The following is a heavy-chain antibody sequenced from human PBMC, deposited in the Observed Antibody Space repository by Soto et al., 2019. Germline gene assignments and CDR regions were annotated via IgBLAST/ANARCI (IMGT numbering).Heavy chain of an antibody. CDR2: ISSGSSTI. CDR3: AREDSPKPLYHASSGYYRALNY. D-gene: IGHD3-22*01. Sequence: GGSLSLSCAGSGFTFSSYSMNWVRQAPGKGLEWVSYISSGSSTIYYADSVKGRFTISRDNAKNSLYLQMNSLRDEDTAVYYCAREDSPKPLYHASSGYYRALNYWGPGTIVTVYS. V-gene: IGHV3-48*02. CDR1: GFTFSSYS. J-gene: IGHJ4*02.